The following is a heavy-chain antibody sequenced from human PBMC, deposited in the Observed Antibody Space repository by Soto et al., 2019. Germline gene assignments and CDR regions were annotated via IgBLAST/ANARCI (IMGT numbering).Heavy chain of an antibody. CDR2: ISSSSSYI. CDR3: ARKISANQAYSSSWYVDY. V-gene: IGHV3-21*01. J-gene: IGHJ4*02. CDR1: GFTFSSYS. D-gene: IGHD6-13*01. Sequence: EVQLVESGGGLVKPGGSLRLSCAASGFTFSSYSMNWVRQAPGKGLEWVSSISSSSSYIYYADSVKGRFTISRDNAKNSLYMQMISLSAEDTAVYYCARKISANQAYSSSWYVDYWGQGTLVTVSS.